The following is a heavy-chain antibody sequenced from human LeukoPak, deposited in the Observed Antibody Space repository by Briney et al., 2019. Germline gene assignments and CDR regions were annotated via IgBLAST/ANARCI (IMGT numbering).Heavy chain of an antibody. V-gene: IGHV4-34*01. J-gene: IGHJ4*02. CDR3: ARGRYSSGWLIDY. Sequence: KSSETLSLTCTVSGGSISSYYWSWIRQPPGKGLEWIGEINHSGSTNYNPSLKSRVTISVDTSKNQFSLKLSSVTAADTAVYYCARGRYSSGWLIDYWGQGTLVTVSS. CDR2: INHSGST. D-gene: IGHD6-19*01. CDR1: GGSISSYY.